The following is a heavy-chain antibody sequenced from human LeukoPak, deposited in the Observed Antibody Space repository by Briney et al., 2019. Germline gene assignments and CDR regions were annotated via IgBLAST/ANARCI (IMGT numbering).Heavy chain of an antibody. Sequence: SQTLSLTCTVSGGSISSGDYYWSWIRQPPGKGLEWIGYIYYSGSTYYNPSLKSRVTISVDTSKNHFSLKLSSVTAADTAVYYCARQSGSTSYYYDMDVWGRGTTVTVSS. V-gene: IGHV4-30-4*01. CDR3: ARQSGSTSYYYDMDV. J-gene: IGHJ6*02. CDR1: GGSISSGDYY. CDR2: IYYSGST. D-gene: IGHD1-26*01.